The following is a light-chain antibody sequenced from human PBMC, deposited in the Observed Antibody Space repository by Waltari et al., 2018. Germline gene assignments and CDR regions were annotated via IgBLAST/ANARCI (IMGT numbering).Light chain of an antibody. CDR3: QQYKNWPKT. V-gene: IGKV3-15*01. J-gene: IGKJ1*01. Sequence: IVMPQSPATLSVSPGERATLSCRASQIVSSNSAWYQQKPGQAPRLLIYGSTTRATGIPARFSGSGSGTEFTLTISSLQSEDFAVYYCQQYKNWPKTFGQGTKVEIK. CDR1: QIVSSN. CDR2: GST.